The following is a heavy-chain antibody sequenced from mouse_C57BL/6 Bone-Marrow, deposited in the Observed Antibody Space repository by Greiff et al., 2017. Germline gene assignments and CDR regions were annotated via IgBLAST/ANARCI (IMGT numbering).Heavy chain of an antibody. V-gene: IGHV1-39*01. CDR2: INPNYGPT. J-gene: IGHJ2*01. Sequence: EVKLMESGPELVKPGASVKISCKASGYSFTDYNMNWVKPSNGKSLEWIGVINPNYGPTSYNQKFKGKATLTVDQSSSTAYMQLNSLTAEDSAVYYCARSPAITTVVAYYFDYWGQGTTLTVSS. D-gene: IGHD1-1*01. CDR1: GYSFTDYN. CDR3: ARSPAITTVVAYYFDY.